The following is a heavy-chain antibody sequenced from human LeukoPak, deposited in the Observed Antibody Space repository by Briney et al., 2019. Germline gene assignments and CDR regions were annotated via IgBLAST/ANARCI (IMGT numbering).Heavy chain of an antibody. Sequence: GRSLRLSCAASGFTFDDYAMHWVRQAPGKGLEWVSGISWNSGSIGYADSVKGRFTISRDNAKNSLYLQMNSLRAEDTAWYYCATWPVVTGVMNYGMDVWGQGTTVTVSS. D-gene: IGHD4-23*01. CDR1: GFTFDDYA. CDR2: ISWNSGSI. CDR3: ATWPVVTGVMNYGMDV. V-gene: IGHV3-9*01. J-gene: IGHJ6*02.